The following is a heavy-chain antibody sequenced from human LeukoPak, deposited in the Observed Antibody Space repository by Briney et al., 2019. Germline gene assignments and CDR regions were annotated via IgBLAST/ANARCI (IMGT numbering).Heavy chain of an antibody. Sequence: PSETLSLTCTVSGGSTSSYYWSWIRQPAGKGLEWIGYIYNSGSTNYNPSLKSRVTISVDTSKNQFSLKLRSVTAADTAVYYCARDGVFGTFDPWGQGTLVTVSS. CDR3: ARDGVFGTFDP. CDR1: GGSTSSYY. J-gene: IGHJ5*02. V-gene: IGHV4-59*01. D-gene: IGHD3-10*01. CDR2: IYNSGST.